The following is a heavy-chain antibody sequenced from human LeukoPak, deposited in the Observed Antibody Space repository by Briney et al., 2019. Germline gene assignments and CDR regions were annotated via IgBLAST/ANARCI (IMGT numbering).Heavy chain of an antibody. CDR3: ARDRVRGVTNWFDP. D-gene: IGHD3-10*01. V-gene: IGHV4-59*01. CDR2: IYYSGST. J-gene: IGHJ5*02. Sequence: SETLSLTCTVSGGSISNYYWSWIRQPPGKGLEWIGYIYYSGSTYYNPSLKSRVTILVDASKNQFSLKLSSVTAADTAVYYCARDRVRGVTNWFDPWGQGTLVTVSS. CDR1: GGSISNYY.